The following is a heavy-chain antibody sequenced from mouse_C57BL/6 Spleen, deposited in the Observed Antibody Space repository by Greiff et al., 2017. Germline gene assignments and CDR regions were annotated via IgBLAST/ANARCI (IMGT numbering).Heavy chain of an antibody. CDR3: ARWGGYFDV. CDR1: GYTFTSYW. V-gene: IGHV1-64*01. Sequence: QVQLQQPGAELVKPGASVKLSCKASGYTFTSYWMHWVKQRPGQGLEWIGMIHPNSGSTNYNEKFKSKATLTVDKSSSTAYMQLRSLTSEDSEVYYCARWGGYFDVWGTGTTVTVSS. J-gene: IGHJ1*03. CDR2: IHPNSGST.